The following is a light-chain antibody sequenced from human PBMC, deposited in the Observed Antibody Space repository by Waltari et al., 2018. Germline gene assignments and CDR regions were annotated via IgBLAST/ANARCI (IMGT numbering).Light chain of an antibody. Sequence: DVVMTQSPLSLSVTLGQPASISCRSSQSRVYSDGKTYLNWFQPRPGQSPRRLIYKVSNRDSGVPARVSGSGSGTDFTLTISRVEAEDVGIYYCMQATHLPPTFGQGTKVEI. CDR1: QSRVYSDGKTY. J-gene: IGKJ1*01. V-gene: IGKV2-30*01. CDR3: MQATHLPPT. CDR2: KVS.